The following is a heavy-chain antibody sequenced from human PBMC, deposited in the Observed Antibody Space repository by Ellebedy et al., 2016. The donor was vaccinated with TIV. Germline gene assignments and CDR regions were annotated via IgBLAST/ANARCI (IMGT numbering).Heavy chain of an antibody. Sequence: ESLKISCTVSGGSFGTYYWSWIRQPPGKGLESIGYIYYSGSTNYNPSLKSRVTISVDTSKNQFSLRLTSVTAADTAVYYCARASQGAFDIWGLGTMVTVSS. V-gene: IGHV4-59*01. CDR3: ARASQGAFDI. CDR1: GGSFGTYY. J-gene: IGHJ3*02. CDR2: IYYSGST.